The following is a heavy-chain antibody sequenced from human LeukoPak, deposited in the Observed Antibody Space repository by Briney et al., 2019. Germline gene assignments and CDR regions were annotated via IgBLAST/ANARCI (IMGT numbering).Heavy chain of an antibody. CDR2: INAGNGNA. J-gene: IGHJ4*02. Sequence: ASVKVSCKASGYTFSNYAMHWVRQAPGQSLEWMGWINAGNGNAKYSQKFQGRVTITRDTSASSPYMDLSSLRSEDTAVYYCARGYSSGWSGFDYWGQGTLVTVSS. CDR1: GYTFSNYA. V-gene: IGHV1-3*01. CDR3: ARGYSSGWSGFDY. D-gene: IGHD6-19*01.